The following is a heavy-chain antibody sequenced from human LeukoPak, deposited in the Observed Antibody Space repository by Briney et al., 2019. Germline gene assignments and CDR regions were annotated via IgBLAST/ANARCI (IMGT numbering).Heavy chain of an antibody. CDR1: GYTFTSYY. Sequence: ASVKVSCKASGYTFTSYYMHWVRPAPGQGLEWMGIINPSGGSTSYAQKFQGRVTMTRDTSTSTVYMELSSLRSEDTAVYYCASIRHCSGGSCYGRVFDYWGQGTLVTVSS. J-gene: IGHJ4*02. V-gene: IGHV1-46*01. CDR3: ASIRHCSGGSCYGRVFDY. D-gene: IGHD2-15*01. CDR2: INPSGGST.